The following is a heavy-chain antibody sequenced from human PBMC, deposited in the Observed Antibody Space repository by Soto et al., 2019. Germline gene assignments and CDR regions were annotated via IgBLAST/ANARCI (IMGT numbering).Heavy chain of an antibody. J-gene: IGHJ6*02. D-gene: IGHD4-17*01. V-gene: IGHV1-69*13. CDR2: IIPIFGTA. CDR1: GGTFSSYA. CDR3: GSKGGTTVKQYYYGMDV. Sequence: GASVKVSCKASGGTFSSYAISWVRQAPGQGIEWMGGIIPIFGTANYAQKFQGRVTITADESTSTAYMELSSLRSEDTAVYYCGSKGGTTVKQYYYGMDVWGQGTTVTVSS.